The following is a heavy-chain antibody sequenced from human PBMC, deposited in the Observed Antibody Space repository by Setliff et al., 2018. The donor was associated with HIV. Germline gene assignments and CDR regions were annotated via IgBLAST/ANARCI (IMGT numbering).Heavy chain of an antibody. CDR2: ISAANGDT. J-gene: IGHJ3*02. V-gene: IGHV1-18*01. D-gene: IGHD1-20*01. CDR1: GYTFTSYG. Sequence: AASVKVSCKASGYTFTSYGISWVRQAPGQGLEWMGWISAANGDTNFAQKFQGRVTMTTDTLTSTAYMELRSLRSDDTAVYYCARDGYKWNDNALEIWGLGTVVTVSS. CDR3: ARDGYKWNDNALEI.